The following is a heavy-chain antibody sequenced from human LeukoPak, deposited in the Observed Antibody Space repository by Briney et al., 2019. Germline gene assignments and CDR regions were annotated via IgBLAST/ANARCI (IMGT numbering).Heavy chain of an antibody. D-gene: IGHD1-26*01. CDR1: GYTFTSYD. Sequence: ASVNVSCTASGYTFTSYDIIWVRQGSGQGLEWMGWMNPNSGHTGYAQKFQGRVTMTRTTSISTAYMELTSLTSEDSAVYYCARSIVGVRKRNDYWGQGTLVTVSS. CDR2: MNPNSGHT. V-gene: IGHV1-8*01. J-gene: IGHJ4*02. CDR3: ARSIVGVRKRNDY.